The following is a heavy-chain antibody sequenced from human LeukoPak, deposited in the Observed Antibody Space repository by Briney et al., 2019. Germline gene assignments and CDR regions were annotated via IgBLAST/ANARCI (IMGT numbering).Heavy chain of an antibody. V-gene: IGHV1-46*01. CDR1: GYTFTDYY. Sequence: GASVKISCKASGYTFTDYYMYWVRQAPGQGPECMGVVHPSGGGTTYAQKFQGRVTLTKDTATSTVYIELSSLRSDDTAVYYCARMAMDPAMVTNFFDLWGQGTLLTVSA. D-gene: IGHD5-18*01. CDR2: VHPSGGGT. CDR3: ARMAMDPAMVTNFFDL. J-gene: IGHJ4*02.